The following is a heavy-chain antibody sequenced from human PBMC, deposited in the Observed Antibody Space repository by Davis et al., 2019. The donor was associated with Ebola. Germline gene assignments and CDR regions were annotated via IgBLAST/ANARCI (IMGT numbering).Heavy chain of an antibody. CDR3: ARDVWIAVAGTYVFDY. D-gene: IGHD6-19*01. CDR2: IYYSGST. CDR1: GGSISSYY. Sequence: PSETLSLTCTVSGGSISSYYWSWIRQHPGKGLEWIGYIYYSGSTNYNPSLKSRVTISVDTSKNQFSLKLSSVTAADTAVYYCARDVWIAVAGTYVFDYWGQGTLVTVSS. J-gene: IGHJ4*02. V-gene: IGHV4-59*12.